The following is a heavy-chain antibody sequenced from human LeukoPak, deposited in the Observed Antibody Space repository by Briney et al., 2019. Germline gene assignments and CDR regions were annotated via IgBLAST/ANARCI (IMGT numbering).Heavy chain of an antibody. V-gene: IGHV3-23*01. CDR2: ISVSGDWT. J-gene: IGHJ4*02. CDR1: GFTFSSYY. CDR3: ANYRQSITAAGNSREFADY. D-gene: IGHD6-13*01. Sequence: GGSLRLSCEASGFTFSSYYMIWVRQAPGKGLEWVSVISVSGDWTYYADSVKGRFTISRDNSKNTLYLQMNSLRAGDTAVYYCANYRQSITAAGNSREFADYWGQGTLVTVSS.